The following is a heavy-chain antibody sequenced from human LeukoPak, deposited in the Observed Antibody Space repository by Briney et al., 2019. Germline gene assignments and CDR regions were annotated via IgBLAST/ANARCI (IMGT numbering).Heavy chain of an antibody. Sequence: GGSLRLSCAASGFTFNNYNMNWVRQAPGKGLEWVSSITSSSTYIYYADSVKGRFTISRDNAKNSLYLQMDSLRPEDTAVYYCARVSDISVAAYFDYWGQGTLVTVSS. V-gene: IGHV3-21*01. CDR2: ITSSSTYI. CDR1: GFTFNNYN. D-gene: IGHD6-19*01. J-gene: IGHJ4*02. CDR3: ARVSDISVAAYFDY.